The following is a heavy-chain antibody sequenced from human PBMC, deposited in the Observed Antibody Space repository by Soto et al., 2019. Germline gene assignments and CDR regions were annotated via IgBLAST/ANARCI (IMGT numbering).Heavy chain of an antibody. J-gene: IGHJ5*01. CDR2: IYYSGST. D-gene: IGHD6-19*01. Sequence: SETLSLTCTFSGVSISSYYWNWIRQPPGKGLEWIGYIYYSGSTNYNPSLKSRVTISVDTSKDQFSLKLSSVTAADTAVYYCARGSSSGWPRGDWFDPWGQGTMVTVSS. CDR3: ARGSSSGWPRGDWFDP. CDR1: GVSISSYY. V-gene: IGHV4-59*01.